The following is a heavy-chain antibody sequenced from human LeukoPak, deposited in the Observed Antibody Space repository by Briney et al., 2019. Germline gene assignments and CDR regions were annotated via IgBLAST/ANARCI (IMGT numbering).Heavy chain of an antibody. Sequence: SETLSLTCAVYGGSFSGYYWSWLRQPPGKGLEWIGEINHSGSTNYNPSLKSRVTISVDTSKNQFSLKLSSVTAADTAVYYCARGRNLVVVVPAAPERDPWGQGTLVTVSS. CDR3: ARGRNLVVVVPAAPERDP. J-gene: IGHJ5*02. CDR2: INHSGST. V-gene: IGHV4-34*01. CDR1: GGSFSGYY. D-gene: IGHD2-2*01.